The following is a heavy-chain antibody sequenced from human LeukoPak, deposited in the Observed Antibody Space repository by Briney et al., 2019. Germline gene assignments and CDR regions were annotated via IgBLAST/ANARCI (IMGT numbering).Heavy chain of an antibody. CDR2: ISGSGGST. Sequence: PGGSLRLSCTASGFTFGDYAMSWFRQAPGKGLEWVSAISGSGGSTYYADSVKGRFTISRDSSKNTLYLQMNSLRAEDTAVYYCAKERNLEIAVAGTIFDYWGQGTLVTVSS. V-gene: IGHV3-23*01. CDR1: GFTFGDYA. J-gene: IGHJ4*02. D-gene: IGHD6-19*01. CDR3: AKERNLEIAVAGTIFDY.